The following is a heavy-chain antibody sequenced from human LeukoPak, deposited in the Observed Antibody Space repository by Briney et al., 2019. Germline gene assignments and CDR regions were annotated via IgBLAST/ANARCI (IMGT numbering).Heavy chain of an antibody. V-gene: IGHV4-34*01. CDR3: ARGPAGGVFDY. J-gene: IGHJ4*02. CDR1: GGSFSGYY. Sequence: SETLSLTCAVYGGSFSGYYWSWIRQPPGKGLEWIGEINHSGSTNYNPSLKSRVTISVDTSKNQFSLKLSSVTAADTAVYYCARGPAGGVFDYWGQGTLVTVSS. D-gene: IGHD3-16*01. CDR2: INHSGST.